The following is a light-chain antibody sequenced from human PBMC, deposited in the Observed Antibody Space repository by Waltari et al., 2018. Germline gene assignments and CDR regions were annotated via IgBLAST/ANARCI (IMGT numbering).Light chain of an antibody. CDR3: QHRYNWPRT. J-gene: IGKJ1*01. V-gene: IGKV3-11*01. CDR1: QSISNN. CDR2: DAS. Sequence: ILLTQSPVILSVSPGGRATLSCRASQSISNNLAWYQRKPGQAPRLLIYDASNRATGIPARFSGSGSGTDFTLTIASLEPEDLAVYYCQHRYNWPRTFGQGTKVEIK.